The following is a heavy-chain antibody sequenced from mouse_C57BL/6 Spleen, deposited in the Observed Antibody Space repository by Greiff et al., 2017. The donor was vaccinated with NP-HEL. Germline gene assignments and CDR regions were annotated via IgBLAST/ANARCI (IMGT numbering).Heavy chain of an antibody. D-gene: IGHD2-5*01. J-gene: IGHJ2*01. CDR3: ARTRDYSNYFDY. CDR2: IYPSDSET. Sequence: QVQLQQSGAELVRPGSSVKLSCKASGYTFTSYWMDWVKQRPGQGLEWIGNIYPSDSETHYNQKFKDKATLTVDKSSSTAYMQLSSLTSEDSAVYYCARTRDYSNYFDYWGQGTTLTVSS. CDR1: GYTFTSYW. V-gene: IGHV1-61*01.